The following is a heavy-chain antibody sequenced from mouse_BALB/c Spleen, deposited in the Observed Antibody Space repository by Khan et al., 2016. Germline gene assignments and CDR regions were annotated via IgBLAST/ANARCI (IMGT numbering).Heavy chain of an antibody. D-gene: IGHD3-2*01. CDR1: GYAFTNYL. CDR3: ARGQRGLPWFAY. V-gene: IGHV1-54*01. J-gene: IGHJ3*01. CDR2: INPGSGGT. Sequence: VQLQESGAELVRPGTSVKVSCKASGYAFTNYLIEWVKQRPGQGLEWIGVINPGSGGTNYNEKFKGKATLTADKSSSTAYMQLSSLTSDDSAVYYCARGQRGLPWFAYWGQGTLVTVSA.